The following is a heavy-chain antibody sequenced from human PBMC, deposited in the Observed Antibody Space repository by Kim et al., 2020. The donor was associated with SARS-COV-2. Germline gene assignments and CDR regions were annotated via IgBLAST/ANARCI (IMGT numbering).Heavy chain of an antibody. CDR3: ARGRQGTAMVTAFGY. D-gene: IGHD5-18*01. Sequence: PSHKSRVTISVAASKNQFSLKLSSVTAADTAVYYCARGRQGTAMVTAFGYWGQGTLVTVSS. J-gene: IGHJ4*02. V-gene: IGHV4-34*01.